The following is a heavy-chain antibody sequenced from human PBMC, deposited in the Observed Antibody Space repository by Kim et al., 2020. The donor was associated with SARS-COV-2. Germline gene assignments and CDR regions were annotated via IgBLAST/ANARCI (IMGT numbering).Heavy chain of an antibody. Sequence: GGSLRLSCEASGFIFKIYGMQWVRQAPGKGLEWVAVISHDGTVQHYADSVRGRFSISRDKSRNKMSLQMNSLRAEDTAVYYCAKEGSVYSSTWYDSWGQG. J-gene: IGHJ5*02. V-gene: IGHV3-30*18. D-gene: IGHD2-2*01. CDR2: ISHDGTVQ. CDR3: AKEGSVYSSTWYDS. CDR1: GFIFKIYG.